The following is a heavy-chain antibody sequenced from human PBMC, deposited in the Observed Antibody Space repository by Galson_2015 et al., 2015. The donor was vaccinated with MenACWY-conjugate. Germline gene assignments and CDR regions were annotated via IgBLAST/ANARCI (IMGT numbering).Heavy chain of an antibody. V-gene: IGHV3-74*01. CDR2: IDRDGSTA. Sequence: SLRLSCAASGFTFSNYWMHWVRKDPGRGLVWVSRIDRDGSTATYADSVKGRFTISRDNAKNTLYLHMSSLRVEDTAVYYCARDRRDTVIYLPGNLMDYWGQGTLVTVSS. D-gene: IGHD2/OR15-2a*01. CDR1: GFTFSNYW. CDR3: ARDRRDTVIYLPGNLMDY. J-gene: IGHJ4*02.